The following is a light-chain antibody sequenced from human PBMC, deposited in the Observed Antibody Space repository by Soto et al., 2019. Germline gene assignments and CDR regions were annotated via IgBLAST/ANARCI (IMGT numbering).Light chain of an antibody. Sequence: ERVLTHSPATLSVSPRARATLSSVASQNLNNNLAWYQQKPGQAPRLLIHAVSTRATGIPARFSGSGSGTEFTLTISSLQSEDFAVYYCQQYNDWRTFGQGTKVDIK. CDR1: QNLNNN. J-gene: IGKJ1*01. V-gene: IGKV3-15*01. CDR2: AVS. CDR3: QQYNDWRT.